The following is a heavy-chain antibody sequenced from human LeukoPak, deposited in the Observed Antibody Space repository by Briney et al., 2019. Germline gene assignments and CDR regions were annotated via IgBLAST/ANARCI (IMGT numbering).Heavy chain of an antibody. V-gene: IGHV3-23*01. D-gene: IGHD3-22*01. J-gene: IGHJ3*02. CDR3: AKVRGGSYLYDAFDI. Sequence: GGSLRLSCAASGFTFSSYAMSWVRQAPGKGLEWVSVISGSGGSTYYADSVQGRFTISRDNSKNTLYLQMNSLRAEDTAVYYCAKVRGGSYLYDAFDIWGQGTMVTVSS. CDR1: GFTFSSYA. CDR2: ISGSGGST.